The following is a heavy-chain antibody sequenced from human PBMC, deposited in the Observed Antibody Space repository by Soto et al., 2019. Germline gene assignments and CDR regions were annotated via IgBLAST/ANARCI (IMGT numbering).Heavy chain of an antibody. Sequence: EVQLVESGGGLVKPGGSLRLSCAAYGFTFSTYTMNWVRQAPGKGLEWVSSISSRGTHTYYADSVKGRFTISRDNSKNSLYLQMNSLRAEDMAVYYCARAEYSSGLNWFGPWGQGTLVTVSS. V-gene: IGHV3-21*01. D-gene: IGHD6-19*01. CDR2: ISSRGTHT. J-gene: IGHJ5*02. CDR1: GFTFSTYT. CDR3: ARAEYSSGLNWFGP.